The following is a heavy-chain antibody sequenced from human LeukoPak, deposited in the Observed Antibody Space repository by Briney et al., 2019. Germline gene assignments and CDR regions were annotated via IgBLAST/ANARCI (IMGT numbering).Heavy chain of an antibody. Sequence: ASVKVSCKASGYTFTSYGISWLRQAPGQGLEWMGWISAYNGNTNYAQKLQGRVTMTTDTSTSTAYMELRSLRSDDTAVYYCARDKYNWNYETFDYWGQGTLVTVSS. V-gene: IGHV1-18*01. CDR1: GYTFTSYG. CDR3: ARDKYNWNYETFDY. J-gene: IGHJ4*02. D-gene: IGHD1-7*01. CDR2: ISAYNGNT.